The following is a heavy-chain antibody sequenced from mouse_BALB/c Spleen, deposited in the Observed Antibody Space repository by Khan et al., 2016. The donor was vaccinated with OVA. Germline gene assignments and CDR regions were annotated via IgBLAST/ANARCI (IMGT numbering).Heavy chain of an antibody. CDR1: GFTFSDYY. J-gene: IGHJ3*01. D-gene: IGHD2-13*01. Sequence: EVELVESGGGLVKPGGSLKLSCAASGFTFSDYYMYWVRQTPEKRLEWVATISDGGSYTSYPDSVKGRFTISRDDAKNKLDLQMSSLESEDTAMYYCARGYYGDPFAYWGQGTLVTISA. V-gene: IGHV5-4*02. CDR2: ISDGGSYT. CDR3: ARGYYGDPFAY.